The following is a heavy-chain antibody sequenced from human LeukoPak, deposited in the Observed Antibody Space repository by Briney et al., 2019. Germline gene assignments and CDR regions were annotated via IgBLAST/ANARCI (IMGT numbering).Heavy chain of an antibody. J-gene: IGHJ4*02. V-gene: IGHV3-30*04. Sequence: GGSLRLSCAASGFTFSSYAMHWVRQAPGKGLEWVAVISYDGSNKYYADSVKGRFTISRDNSKNTLYLQMNSLRAEDTAVYYCARELAAMVTFWETTFDYWGQGTLVTVSS. D-gene: IGHD5-18*01. CDR2: ISYDGSNK. CDR3: ARELAAMVTFWETTFDY. CDR1: GFTFSSYA.